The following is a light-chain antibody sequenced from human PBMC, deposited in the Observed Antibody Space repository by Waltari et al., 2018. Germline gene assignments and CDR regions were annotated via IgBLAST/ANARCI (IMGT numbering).Light chain of an antibody. CDR3: QQYNHYSWT. J-gene: IGKJ1*01. Sequence: DIQMTQSPSTLSASVGDRVTITCRASQGVRTFLAWYQQKPGKAPKLLIYRASTLESGVPSRFAGSGSETEFTLTISGLQPDDFATYYFQQYNHYSWTFGQGTEVDIK. CDR1: QGVRTF. V-gene: IGKV1-5*03. CDR2: RAS.